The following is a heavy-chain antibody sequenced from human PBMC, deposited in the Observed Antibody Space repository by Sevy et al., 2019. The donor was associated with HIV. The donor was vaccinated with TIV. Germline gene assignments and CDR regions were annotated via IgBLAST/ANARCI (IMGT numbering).Heavy chain of an antibody. CDR1: GFTFDDDA. J-gene: IGHJ4*02. V-gene: IGHV3-9*01. D-gene: IGHD6-13*01. Sequence: GGSLRLSCAASGFTFDDDAMHWVPQAPGKDLEWVSGISWNSGSIGYADSVKGRFTISRDNAKNSLYLQMNSLRAEDTALYYCAKADLAIYIAAAADYWGQGTLVTVSS. CDR2: ISWNSGSI. CDR3: AKADLAIYIAAAADY.